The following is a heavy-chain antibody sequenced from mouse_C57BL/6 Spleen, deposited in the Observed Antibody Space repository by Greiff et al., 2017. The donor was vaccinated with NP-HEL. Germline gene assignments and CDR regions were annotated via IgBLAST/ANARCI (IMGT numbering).Heavy chain of an antibody. CDR2: IHPNSGST. D-gene: IGHD2-3*01. J-gene: IGHJ1*03. CDR1: GYTFTSYW. Sequence: VQLKQPGAELVKPGASVKLSCKASGYTFTSYWMHWVKQRPGQGLEWIGMIHPNSGSTNYNEKFKSKATLTVDKSSSTAYMQLSSLTSEDSAVYYCARYDGYYWYFDVWGTGTTVTVSS. V-gene: IGHV1-64*01. CDR3: ARYDGYYWYFDV.